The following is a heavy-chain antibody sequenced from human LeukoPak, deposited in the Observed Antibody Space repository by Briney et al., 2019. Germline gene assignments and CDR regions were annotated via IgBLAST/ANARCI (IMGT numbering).Heavy chain of an antibody. CDR2: ISSSSSTI. D-gene: IGHD4-23*01. CDR3: ARDYGGLIDY. CDR1: GFTFSSYS. V-gene: IGHV3-48*01. J-gene: IGHJ4*02. Sequence: GGSLRLSCAASGFTFSSYSMNWVRQAPGKGLEWVSYISSSSSTIYYADSVKGRFTISRDNAKNSLYLQMNSLRAEDTAVYYCARDYGGLIDYWGQGTLVTVSS.